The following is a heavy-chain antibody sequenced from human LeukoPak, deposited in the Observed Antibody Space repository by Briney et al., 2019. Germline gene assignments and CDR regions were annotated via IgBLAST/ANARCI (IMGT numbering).Heavy chain of an antibody. CDR2: IYYSGST. V-gene: IGHV4-31*03. Sequence: SETLSLTCTVSGGSISSGGYYWSWIRQHPGKGLEWIGYIYYSGSTYYNPSLKSRVTISVDTSKNQFSLKLSSVTAADTAVYYCARGARRTFDYWGQGTLVTVSS. CDR1: GGSISSGGYY. J-gene: IGHJ4*02. D-gene: IGHD3/OR15-3a*01. CDR3: ARGARRTFDY.